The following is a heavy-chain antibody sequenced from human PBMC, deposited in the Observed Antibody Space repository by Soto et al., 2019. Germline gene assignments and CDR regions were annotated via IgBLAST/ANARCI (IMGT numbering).Heavy chain of an antibody. Sequence: PGGSLRLSCAASGFTFSSYWMHWVRQAPGKGLVWVSRINSDGSSTSYADSVKGRFTISRDNAKNTLYLQMNSLRAEDTAVYYCARDSPLWFGEPTERYGLDVWGQGTTVTVSS. CDR3: ARDSPLWFGEPTERYGLDV. CDR1: GFTFSSYW. CDR2: INSDGSST. J-gene: IGHJ6*02. V-gene: IGHV3-74*01. D-gene: IGHD3-10*01.